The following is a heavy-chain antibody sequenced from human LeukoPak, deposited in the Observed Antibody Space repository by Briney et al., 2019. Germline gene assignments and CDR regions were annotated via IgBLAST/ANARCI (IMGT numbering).Heavy chain of an antibody. CDR2: ISGGST. D-gene: IGHD2-2*01. CDR1: GFTVSSNE. V-gene: IGHV3-38-3*01. CDR3: ARGTRDIVVVPAAIRFDP. Sequence: SGGSLRLSCAASGFTVSSNEMSWVRQAPGKGLEWVSSISGGSTYYADSRKGRFTISRDNSKNTLHLQMNSLRAEDSAVYYCARGTRDIVVVPAAIRFDPWGQGTLVTVSS. J-gene: IGHJ5*02.